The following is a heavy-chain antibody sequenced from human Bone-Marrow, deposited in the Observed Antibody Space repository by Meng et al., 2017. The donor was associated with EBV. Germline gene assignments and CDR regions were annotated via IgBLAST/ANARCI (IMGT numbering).Heavy chain of an antibody. V-gene: IGHV4-39*07. D-gene: IGHD3-16*01. CDR3: ARGGEVFNF. Sequence: LQRSGPVVVTPSESLVLACAVTGCSCTVGIYFGGEIRQSPGKVLKLIGTISHRGFTAYNPPLQGRVTISVDTSRNHFSLRLNSVTAADTAVYYCARGGEVFNFWGRGTLVTVSS. CDR2: ISHRGFT. J-gene: IGHJ4*02. CDR1: GCSCTVGIY.